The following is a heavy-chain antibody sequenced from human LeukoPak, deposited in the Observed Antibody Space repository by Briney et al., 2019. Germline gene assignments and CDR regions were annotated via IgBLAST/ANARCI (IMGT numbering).Heavy chain of an antibody. Sequence: PGGSLRLSCAASGFSFDEHAMHWVRQGPGKGLEWVSGISWKGGIIGYADSVKGRFTISRDNAKNIVSLEMSSLRPDDTAIYYCAKDARALLTDDQCLYSWGARTLVTVSS. J-gene: IGHJ4*02. V-gene: IGHV3-9*01. CDR1: GFSFDEHA. CDR3: AKDARALLTDDQCLYS. CDR2: ISWKGGII. D-gene: IGHD5/OR15-5a*01.